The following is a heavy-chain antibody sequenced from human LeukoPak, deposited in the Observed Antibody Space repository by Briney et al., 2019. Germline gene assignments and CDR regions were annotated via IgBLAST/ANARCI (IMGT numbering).Heavy chain of an antibody. CDR3: ASQITMIVVPAGGFDF. J-gene: IGHJ4*02. CDR1: GFTFSTYE. CDR2: ISSSGTTV. D-gene: IGHD3-22*01. V-gene: IGHV3-48*03. Sequence: QPGGSLRLSCATSGFTFSTYEMNWVRQAPGKGLEWVSYISSSGTTVYYADSVKGRFTISRDNAKNSLYLQMNSLRAEDTAVYYCASQITMIVVPAGGFDFWGQGTLVTVSS.